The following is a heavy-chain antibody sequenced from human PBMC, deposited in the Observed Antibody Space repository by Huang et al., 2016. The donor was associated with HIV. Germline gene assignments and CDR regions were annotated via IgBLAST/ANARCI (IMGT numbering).Heavy chain of an antibody. J-gene: IGHJ4*02. D-gene: IGHD6-13*01. V-gene: IGHV3-21*01. CDR2: SSSSSSYI. Sequence: EVQLVESGGGLVKPGGSLRLSCAASGFTFSRYSMNWVRQAPGKGLEWVSSSSSSSSYIYYADSVKGRFTISRDNAKNSLYLQMNSLRAEDTAVYDCASEIAAASIDYWGQGTLVTVSS. CDR1: GFTFSRYS. CDR3: ASEIAAASIDY.